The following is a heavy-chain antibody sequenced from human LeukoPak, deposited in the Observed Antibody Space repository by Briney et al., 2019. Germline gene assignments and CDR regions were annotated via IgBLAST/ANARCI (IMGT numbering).Heavy chain of an antibody. J-gene: IGHJ4*02. V-gene: IGHV1-69*06. CDR3: ATGLTDYDYVWWSSSKPRGFPFDY. CDR2: IIPIFGTA. Sequence: SVKVSCKASGGTFSSYAISWVRQAPGQGLEWMGGIIPIFGTANYAQKFQGRVTITADKSTSTAYMELSSLRSEDTAVYYFATGLTDYDYVWWSSSKPRGFPFDYGGQGTLVTVSS. CDR1: GGTFSSYA. D-gene: IGHD3-16*01.